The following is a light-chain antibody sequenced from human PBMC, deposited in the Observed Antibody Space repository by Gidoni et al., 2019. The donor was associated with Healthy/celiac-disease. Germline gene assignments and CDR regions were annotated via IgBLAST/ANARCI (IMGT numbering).Light chain of an antibody. CDR2: TAS. CDR1: QSISSC. Sequence: IQLPQSPSTLSASVGHRVTITCRASQSISSCLAWYQQKPGKAPKLLIYTASSLESGVPSRFSGSGSGTEFTLTISSLQPDDFATYYCQQYNSYSGSFGQGTKLEIK. V-gene: IGKV1-5*03. J-gene: IGKJ2*04. CDR3: QQYNSYSGS.